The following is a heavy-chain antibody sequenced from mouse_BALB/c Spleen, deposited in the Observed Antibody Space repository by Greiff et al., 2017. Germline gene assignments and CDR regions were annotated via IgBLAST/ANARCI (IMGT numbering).Heavy chain of an antibody. V-gene: IGHV5-17*02. CDR1: GFTFSSFG. CDR2: ISSGSSTI. D-gene: IGHD2-14*01. J-gene: IGHJ2*01. Sequence: EVKLVESGGGLVQPGGSRKLSCAASGFTFSSFGMHWARQAPEKGLEWVAYISSGSSTIYYADTVKGRFTISRDNPKNTLFLQMTSLRSEDTAMYYCARSPAYRYDRYYFDYWGQGTTLTVSS. CDR3: ARSPAYRYDRYYFDY.